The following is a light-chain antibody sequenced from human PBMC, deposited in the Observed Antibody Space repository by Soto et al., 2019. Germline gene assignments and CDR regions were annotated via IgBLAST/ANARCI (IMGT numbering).Light chain of an antibody. CDR1: QRVSRD. CDR2: DAS. V-gene: IGKV3-15*01. J-gene: IGKJ1*01. CDR3: QQYNNWPPWT. Sequence: ILMTHSPGSLSVSPGERATLFRRASQRVSRDLAWYQRNPGKASRLLIYDASNRATGIPARFSGSGSGTEFHLTISSLQSEDFAVYYCQQYNNWPPWTFGQGTKVDIK.